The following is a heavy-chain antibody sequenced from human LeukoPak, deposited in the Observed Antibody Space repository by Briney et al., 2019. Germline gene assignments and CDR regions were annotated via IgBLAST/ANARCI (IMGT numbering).Heavy chain of an antibody. CDR2: IYTSGRT. Sequence: TLSLTCTVSGASISSGNSYWSWIRQPAGKGLEWIGRIYTSGRTNLNPALKSRVTLSLDTSKNQFSLNPTSVAAADTAVYYCVRGHNSGWSDFDYWGLGTLVTVSS. V-gene: IGHV4-61*02. CDR3: VRGHNSGWSDFDY. CDR1: GASISSGNSY. D-gene: IGHD6-19*01. J-gene: IGHJ4*02.